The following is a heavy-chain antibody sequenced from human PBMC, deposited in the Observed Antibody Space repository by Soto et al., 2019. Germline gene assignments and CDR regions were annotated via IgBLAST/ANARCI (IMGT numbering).Heavy chain of an antibody. CDR2: INPNSGGT. J-gene: IGHJ4*02. D-gene: IGHD3-3*01. CDR3: ARGKGYDFWSGYRKYYFDY. Sequence: ASVKVSCKASGYTFTGYYMHWVRQAPGQGLEWMGWINPNSGGTNYAQKFQGWVTMTRDTSISTAYMELSRLRSDDTAVYYCARGKGYDFWSGYRKYYFDYWGQGTLVTVSS. CDR1: GYTFTGYY. V-gene: IGHV1-2*04.